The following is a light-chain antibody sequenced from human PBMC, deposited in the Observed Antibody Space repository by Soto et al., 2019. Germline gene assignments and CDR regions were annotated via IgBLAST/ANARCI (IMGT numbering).Light chain of an antibody. V-gene: IGLV2-14*01. CDR2: DVS. Sequence: QSVLTQPASVSGSPGQSITISCTGTSSDVGGYNYVSWYQQHPGKAPKLMIYDVSNRPSGVSNRFSGSKSGNTASLTISGLQAEDEADYYCSSYTSSSTHYVSGPGTKVTVL. CDR1: SSDVGGYNY. J-gene: IGLJ1*01. CDR3: SSYTSSSTHYV.